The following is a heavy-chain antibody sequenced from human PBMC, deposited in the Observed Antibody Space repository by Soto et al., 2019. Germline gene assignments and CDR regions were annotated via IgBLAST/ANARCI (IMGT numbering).Heavy chain of an antibody. D-gene: IGHD3-3*01. CDR2: IYHSGFT. J-gene: IGHJ4*02. V-gene: IGHV4-30-2*01. CDR3: ARKGVAFDF. CDR1: GDSIGTGSYY. Sequence: SETLCLTCTVSGDSIGTGSYYWSWIRQPPGKGLEWIGYIYHSGFTSYNPSLQSRVTLSVDKSKSQFSLQMNSLRDEDTAVYYCARKGVAFDFWGQGALVTVSS.